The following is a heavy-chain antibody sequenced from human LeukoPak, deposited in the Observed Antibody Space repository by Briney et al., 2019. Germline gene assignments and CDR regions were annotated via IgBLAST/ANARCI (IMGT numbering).Heavy chain of an antibody. CDR3: AKGSRAYGELLYLFDY. Sequence: GGSLRLSCAVSGFTFSSYAMSWVRQAPGKGLEWDSAIDNGGGSTNYADSVKGRFTISRDNSKNPLYLQMNSLRTEDTAVYYCAKGSRAYGELLYLFDYWGQGTLVTVSS. V-gene: IGHV3-23*01. J-gene: IGHJ4*02. CDR1: GFTFSSYA. CDR2: IDNGGGST. D-gene: IGHD3-10*01.